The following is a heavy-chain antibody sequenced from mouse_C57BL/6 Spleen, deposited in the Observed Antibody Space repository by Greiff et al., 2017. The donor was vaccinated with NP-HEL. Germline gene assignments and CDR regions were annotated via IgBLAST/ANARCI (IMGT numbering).Heavy chain of an antibody. J-gene: IGHJ3*01. Sequence: EVKLMESGGGLVKPGGSLKLSCAASGFTFSDYGMHWVRQAPEKGLEWVAYISSGSSTIYYADTVKGRFTISRDNAKNTLFLQMTSLRSEDTAMYYCARDYGNSEFAYWGQGTLVTVSA. CDR1: GFTFSDYG. V-gene: IGHV5-17*01. D-gene: IGHD2-1*01. CDR3: ARDYGNSEFAY. CDR2: ISSGSSTI.